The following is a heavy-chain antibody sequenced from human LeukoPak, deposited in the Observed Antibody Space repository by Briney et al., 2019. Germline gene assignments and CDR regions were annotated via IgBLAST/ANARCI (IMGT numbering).Heavy chain of an antibody. V-gene: IGHV4-59*01. CDR1: GGFISSYY. D-gene: IGHD1-26*01. J-gene: IGHJ4*02. CDR2: IHYSGST. CDR3: ARDGVGVTRAFDY. Sequence: SETLSLTCSVSGGFISSYYWSWIRQPPGKGLKWIGYIHYSGSTNYNPSLRSRVTISVDTSKNQFSLKLSSVTAADTAVYYCARDGVGVTRAFDYWGQGTLVTVSS.